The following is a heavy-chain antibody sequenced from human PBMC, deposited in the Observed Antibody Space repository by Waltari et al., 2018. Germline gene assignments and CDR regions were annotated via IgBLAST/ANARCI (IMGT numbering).Heavy chain of an antibody. V-gene: IGHV1-69*08. CDR1: GGTFSSYA. J-gene: IGHJ6*02. CDR3: ARDLTIFGVVIPYGMDV. D-gene: IGHD3-3*01. CDR2: IIPIFGTA. Sequence: QVQLVQSGAEVKKPGSSVKVSCKASGGTFSSYAISWVRQAPGQGLEWMGRIIPIFGTANYAQKFQGRVTITADKSTSTAYMELSSLRSEDTAVYYCARDLTIFGVVIPYGMDVWGQGTTVTVSS.